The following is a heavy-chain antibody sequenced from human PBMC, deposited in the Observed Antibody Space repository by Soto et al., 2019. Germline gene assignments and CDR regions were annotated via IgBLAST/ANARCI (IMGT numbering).Heavy chain of an antibody. CDR3: ARDSSLGFTAY. CDR1: GGSISSGGYS. CDR2: IYHSGST. D-gene: IGHD3-16*01. Sequence: PSETLSLTCAVSGGSISSGGYSWSWIRQPPGKGLEWIGYIYHSGSTYYNPSLKSRVTISVDTSKNQFSLKLNSVTAADTAVYYCARDSSLGFTAYWGQGTLVPGPS. V-gene: IGHV4-30-2*01. J-gene: IGHJ4*02.